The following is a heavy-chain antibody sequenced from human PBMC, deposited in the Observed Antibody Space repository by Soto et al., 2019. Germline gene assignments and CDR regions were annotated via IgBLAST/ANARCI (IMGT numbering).Heavy chain of an antibody. D-gene: IGHD3-16*01. CDR3: ARVPRGGYYYYYMDV. CDR1: GYTFTSYG. V-gene: IGHV1-18*01. J-gene: IGHJ6*03. CDR2: ISAYNGNT. Sequence: ASVKGSCKASGYTFTSYGISWVRQAPGQGLEWMGWISAYNGNTNYAQKLQGRVTMTTDTSTSTAYMELRSLRSDDTAVYYCARVPRGGYYYYYMDVWGKGTTVTVSS.